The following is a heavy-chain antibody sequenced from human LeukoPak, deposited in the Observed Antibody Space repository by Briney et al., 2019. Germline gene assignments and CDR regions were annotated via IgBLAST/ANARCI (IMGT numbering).Heavy chain of an antibody. V-gene: IGHV1-2*02. CDR2: INPNSGGT. Sequence: GASVKVSCKASGYTFTDNHVHWVRQAPGQGLEWMGWINPNSGGTNYAQKFQGRVTMTRDTSISTAYMELSRLRSDDTAVYYCARDHFDYWGQGTLVTVSS. CDR1: GYTFTDNH. CDR3: ARDHFDY. J-gene: IGHJ4*02.